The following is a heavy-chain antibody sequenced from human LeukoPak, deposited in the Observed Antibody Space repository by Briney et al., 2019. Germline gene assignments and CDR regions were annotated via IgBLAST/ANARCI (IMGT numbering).Heavy chain of an antibody. J-gene: IGHJ4*02. V-gene: IGHV3-33*01. CDR3: ARGQSGGFVIY. CDR1: GFTFSSYG. CDR2: IWYDGSNK. Sequence: GGSLRLSCAASGFTFSSYGMHWVRQAPGKGLEWVAVIWYDGSNKYYADSVKGRFTISRDNSKNTLYLQMNSLRAEDTAVYYCARGQSGGFVIYWGQGTLATVSS. D-gene: IGHD6-19*01.